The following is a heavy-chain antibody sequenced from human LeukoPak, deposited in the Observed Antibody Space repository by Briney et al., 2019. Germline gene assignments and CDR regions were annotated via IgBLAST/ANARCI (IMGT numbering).Heavy chain of an antibody. Sequence: SGTLSLTRAIFGGSLSGSIWWSWVRQPPAKGLEWIGEIYHSGTTIYNPSLKSRVAISIDKSNNQFSRKLSSVTAADTAVYYCARVVVRGVIIDAFDIWGQGTMVTVSS. D-gene: IGHD3-10*01. J-gene: IGHJ3*02. V-gene: IGHV4-4*02. CDR2: IYHSGTT. CDR3: ARVVVRGVIIDAFDI. CDR1: GGSLSGSIW.